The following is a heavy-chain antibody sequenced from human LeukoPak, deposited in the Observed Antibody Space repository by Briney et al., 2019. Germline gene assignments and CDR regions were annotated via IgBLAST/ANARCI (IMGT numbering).Heavy chain of an antibody. CDR1: GGSISSGDYY. J-gene: IGHJ2*01. CDR2: IYYSGST. D-gene: IGHD7-27*01. Sequence: PSETLSLTCTVSGGSISSGDYYWSWIRQPPGKGLEWIGYIYYSGSTYYNPSLKSRVTISVDTSKNQFSLKLSSVTAADTAVYYCARAAPGDTWYFDLWGRGTLVTVSS. CDR3: ARAAPGDTWYFDL. V-gene: IGHV4-30-4*01.